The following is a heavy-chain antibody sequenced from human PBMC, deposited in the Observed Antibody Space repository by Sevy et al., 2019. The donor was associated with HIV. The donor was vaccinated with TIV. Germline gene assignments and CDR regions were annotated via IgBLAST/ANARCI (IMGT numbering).Heavy chain of an antibody. CDR1: GFTFSGSA. D-gene: IGHD3-22*01. Sequence: GGSLRLSCAASGFTFSGSAMHWVRQASGKGLEWIGRIRYKANGNATAYAASVKGRFTISRDDSKNKVYLQMNSLKTEETAIYYCSTGDNSGYYVDYWGQGILVTVSS. CDR2: IRYKANGNAT. V-gene: IGHV3-73*01. J-gene: IGHJ4*02. CDR3: STGDNSGYYVDY.